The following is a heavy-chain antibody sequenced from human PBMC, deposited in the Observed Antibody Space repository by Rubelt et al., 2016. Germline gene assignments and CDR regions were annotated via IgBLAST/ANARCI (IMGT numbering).Heavy chain of an antibody. CDR1: GFPFSSYW. CDR3: AKVQFPTVYGGNVPYYYYGMDV. D-gene: IGHD4-23*01. J-gene: IGHJ6*02. Sequence: GGGLVQPGGSLRLSCAASGFPFSSYWMHWVRQAPGKGLVWVSRINSDGSSTSYADSVKGRFTISRDNAKNTLYLQMNSLRAEDTAVYYCAKVQFPTVYGGNVPYYYYGMDVWGQGTTVTVSS. V-gene: IGHV3-74*01. CDR2: INSDGSST.